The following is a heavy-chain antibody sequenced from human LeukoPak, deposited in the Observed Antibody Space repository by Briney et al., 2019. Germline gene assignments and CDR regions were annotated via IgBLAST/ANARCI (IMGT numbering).Heavy chain of an antibody. CDR3: TRDRQLEWFYL. Sequence: TSETLSLTCSVSGDSISRSSYYWGWIRQPPGEGLEWIGTIYYDGSTYHNPSLKSRVTISVDASKNQFSLKLRSVTAADTAVYYCTRDRQLEWFYLWGQGNLVTVSS. V-gene: IGHV4-39*07. J-gene: IGHJ5*01. CDR1: GDSISRSSYY. CDR2: IYYDGST. D-gene: IGHD3-10*01.